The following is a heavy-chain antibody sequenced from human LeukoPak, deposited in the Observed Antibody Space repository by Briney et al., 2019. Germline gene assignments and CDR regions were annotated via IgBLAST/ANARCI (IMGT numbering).Heavy chain of an antibody. CDR1: GYTFTIYG. J-gene: IGHJ4*02. CDR2: ISAYNGNT. Sequence: ASVKVSCKASGYTFTIYGISWVRKAPGQGLEWMGWISAYNGNTNYAQMFQDRVTMTTDTSTGTAYMELRSLRSDDTAVYYCARDGRFGELFDYWGQGTLVTVSS. CDR3: ARDGRFGELFDY. D-gene: IGHD3-10*01. V-gene: IGHV1-18*01.